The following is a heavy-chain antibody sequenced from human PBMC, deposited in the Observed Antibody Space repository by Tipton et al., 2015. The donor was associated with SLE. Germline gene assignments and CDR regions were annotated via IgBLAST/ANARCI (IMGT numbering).Heavy chain of an antibody. J-gene: IGHJ6*03. Sequence: TLSLTCAVSGGSISSGNWWIWVRQPPGKGLEWIGRIYSRGSTNSNLSLKSRVTISADTSKNQFSLMLSSVTAADTAVYYCAREGAEKVRTSYYYYMDVWGKGTTVTISS. CDR1: GGSISSGNW. CDR3: AREGAEKVRTSYYYYMDV. V-gene: IGHV4-4*02. CDR2: IYSRGST. D-gene: IGHD3-10*01.